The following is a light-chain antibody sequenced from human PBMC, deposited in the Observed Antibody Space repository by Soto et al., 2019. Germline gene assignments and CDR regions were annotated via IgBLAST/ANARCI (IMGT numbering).Light chain of an antibody. V-gene: IGKV3-15*01. CDR3: QQYNNWPLT. CDR1: QSVSSN. Sequence: IVMTQSAATLSVSSGERATLSCRASQSVSSNLAWYQQKPGQAPRLLIYSASTRATGIPARFSGSGSGTEFTLTISSLQSEDFAVYYCQQYNNWPLTFGQGTKVDIK. CDR2: SAS. J-gene: IGKJ1*01.